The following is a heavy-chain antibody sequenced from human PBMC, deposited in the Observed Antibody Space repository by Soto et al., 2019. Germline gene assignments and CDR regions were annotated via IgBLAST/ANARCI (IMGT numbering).Heavy chain of an antibody. CDR3: ARDKITGLFDY. D-gene: IGHD2-8*02. J-gene: IGHJ4*02. Sequence: SETLSLTCAVYGGSFSGYYWTWIRQPPGTGLEWIGEINHSGGTNYNPSLKSRVTISVDTSKYQFSLKLTSVTAADTAVYYCARDKITGLFDYWGQGTLVTVSS. CDR2: INHSGGT. V-gene: IGHV4-34*01. CDR1: GGSFSGYY.